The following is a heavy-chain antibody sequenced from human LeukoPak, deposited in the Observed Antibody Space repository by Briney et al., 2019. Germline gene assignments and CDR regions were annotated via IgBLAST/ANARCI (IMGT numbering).Heavy chain of an antibody. Sequence: PSETLSLTCTVSGRSISSYYWSCIRQPPGKGLEWIGYIYYSGSTKYNPSLKSRVTISVDASKTQFSLKLNSVTAADTAVYYCARGSRELYYFDYWGQGTLVTVSS. J-gene: IGHJ4*02. V-gene: IGHV4-59*01. CDR3: ARGSRELYYFDY. D-gene: IGHD1-7*01. CDR1: GRSISSYY. CDR2: IYYSGST.